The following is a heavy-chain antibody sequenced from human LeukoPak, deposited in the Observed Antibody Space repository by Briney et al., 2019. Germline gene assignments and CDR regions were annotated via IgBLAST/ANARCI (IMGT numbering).Heavy chain of an antibody. CDR3: ARVGDHYHWYLDL. CDR1: GFTVSTNY. J-gene: IGHJ2*01. Sequence: GGSLTLSCEGSGFTVSTNYMNWVRQAPGKGLEWVSILYSGGTTYYADSVKGRFTVSRDSSKNTLFLHMNSLRAEDTAVYYCARVGDHYHWYLDLWGRGTLVTASS. V-gene: IGHV3-53*01. D-gene: IGHD3-10*01. CDR2: LYSGGTT.